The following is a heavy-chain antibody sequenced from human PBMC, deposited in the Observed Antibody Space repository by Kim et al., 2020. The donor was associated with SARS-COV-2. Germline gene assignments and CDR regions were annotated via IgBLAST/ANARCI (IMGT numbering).Heavy chain of an antibody. V-gene: IGHV4-30-4*01. J-gene: IGHJ5*02. CDR2: IYYSGST. D-gene: IGHD3-16*01. Sequence: SETLSLTCTVSGGSISSGDYYWSWIRQPPGKGLEWIGYIYYSGSTYYNPSLKSRVTISVDTSKNQFSLKLSSVTAADTAVYYCARNPSVGAWGWFDPWGQGTLVPVSS. CDR1: GGSISSGDYY. CDR3: ARNPSVGAWGWFDP.